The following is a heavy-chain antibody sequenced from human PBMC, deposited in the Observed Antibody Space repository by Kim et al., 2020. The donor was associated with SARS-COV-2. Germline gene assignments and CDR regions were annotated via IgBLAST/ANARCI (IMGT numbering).Heavy chain of an antibody. CDR1: GFTFSSYS. V-gene: IGHV3-48*04. Sequence: GGSLRISCAASGFTFSSYSMNWVLQAPGKGMEWGSYISSSSTIYYADSVKGRFTISRDNAKNSLYLQMTRLRAEDTAVYYCASQEDRYCSSTMCYEYYYYGMDVWGQGTTVTVSS. J-gene: IGHJ6*02. CDR2: ISSSSTI. CDR3: ASQEDRYCSSTMCYEYYYYGMDV. D-gene: IGHD2-2*01.